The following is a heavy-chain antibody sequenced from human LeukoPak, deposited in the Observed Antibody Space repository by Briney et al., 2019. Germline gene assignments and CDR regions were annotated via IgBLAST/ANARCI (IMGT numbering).Heavy chain of an antibody. Sequence: GGSLRLSCAASGFTVDSNYLSWVRQAPGKGLEWVSTIYTGGNTYYAASVKGRFTISRDFSKSTVFLHMNSLRAEDTAMYYCARGDDSGYYDYFDYWGQGALVTVSS. CDR3: ARGDDSGYYDYFDY. D-gene: IGHD3-22*01. CDR1: GFTVDSNY. CDR2: IYTGGNT. V-gene: IGHV3-53*01. J-gene: IGHJ4*02.